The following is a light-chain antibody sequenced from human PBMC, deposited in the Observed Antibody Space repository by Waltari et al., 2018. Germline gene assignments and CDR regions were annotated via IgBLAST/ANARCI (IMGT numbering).Light chain of an antibody. CDR3: QQHDSSQWT. CDR2: GAS. Sequence: EIVLTQSPGTLSLSPGERATLSCRASQSVRTYYLAWYQQKPGQAPRLLIYGASNRAAGIPDRFSGSGSGSDFTLTISRLEPEDFAVYYCQQHDSSQWTFGQGTKVQIK. CDR1: QSVRTYY. J-gene: IGKJ1*01. V-gene: IGKV3-20*01.